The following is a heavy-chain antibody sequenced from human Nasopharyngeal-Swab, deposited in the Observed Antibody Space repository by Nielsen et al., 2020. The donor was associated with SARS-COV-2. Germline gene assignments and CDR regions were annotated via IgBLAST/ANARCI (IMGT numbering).Heavy chain of an antibody. Sequence: SETLSLTCAVYGGSFSGYYWSWIRQPPGEGLEWIGEINHSGSTNYNPSLKSRVTISVDTSKNQFSLKLSSVTAADTAVYYCARGRAPLDYWGQGTLVTVSS. CDR3: ARGRAPLDY. CDR2: INHSGST. V-gene: IGHV4-34*01. J-gene: IGHJ4*02. CDR1: GGSFSGYY.